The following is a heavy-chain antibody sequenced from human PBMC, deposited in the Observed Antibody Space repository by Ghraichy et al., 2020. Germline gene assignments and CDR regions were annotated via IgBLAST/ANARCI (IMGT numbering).Heavy chain of an antibody. J-gene: IGHJ4*02. V-gene: IGHV3-23*01. CDR1: GFTFSNYA. CDR2: LSGSGGNT. CDR3: AKCLAVTGRCYFDS. D-gene: IGHD6-19*01. Sequence: GGSLRLSCAASGFTFSNYAMSWVRQAPGKGLEWVSALSGSGGNTYYADSVKGRFTISRDNSKNTLYLQVNSLRAEDTAVYYCAKCLAVTGRCYFDSWGQGTLVTVSS.